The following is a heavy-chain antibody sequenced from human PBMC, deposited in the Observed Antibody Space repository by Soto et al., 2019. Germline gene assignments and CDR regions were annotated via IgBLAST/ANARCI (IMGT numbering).Heavy chain of an antibody. CDR1: GFTVSSNY. Sequence: EVQLVETGGGLIQPGGSLRLSCAASGFTVSSNYMSWVRQAPGKGLEWVSVIYSDGSTSYADSVKGRFTISRDNSKNTLYLQMNILRAEDTAVYYCATLVGSNWFDPWGQGTLVTVSS. V-gene: IGHV3-53*02. D-gene: IGHD2-15*01. J-gene: IGHJ5*02. CDR2: IYSDGST. CDR3: ATLVGSNWFDP.